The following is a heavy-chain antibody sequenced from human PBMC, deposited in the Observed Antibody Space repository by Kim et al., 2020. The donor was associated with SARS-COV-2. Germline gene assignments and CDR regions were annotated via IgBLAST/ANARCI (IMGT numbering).Heavy chain of an antibody. CDR2: ISYDGSNK. D-gene: IGHD5-18*01. Sequence: GGSLRLSCAASGFTFSSYGMHWVRQAPGKGLEWVAVISYDGSNKYYADSVKGRFTISRDNSKNTLYLQMHSLRAEDTAVYYFAKDSMGRRYSYGKADYWGQGTLVTVSS. V-gene: IGHV3-30*18. CDR3: AKDSMGRRYSYGKADY. CDR1: GFTFSSYG. J-gene: IGHJ4*02.